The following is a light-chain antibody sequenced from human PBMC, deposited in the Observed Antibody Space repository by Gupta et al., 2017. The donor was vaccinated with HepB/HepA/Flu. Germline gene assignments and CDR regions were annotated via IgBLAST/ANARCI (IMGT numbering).Light chain of an antibody. Sequence: QSALTQPPSVSVSPGQAVTISCTGTSSDVGTYNRVSWYQQPPGTAPRLMIYEVSTRPSGVPDRFSGSKSGYTASLTISGRQAEDEADYYCTSYTTSSTSVFGAGTKVTVL. CDR3: TSYTTSSTSV. J-gene: IGLJ1*01. CDR2: EVS. CDR1: SSDVGTYNR. V-gene: IGLV2-18*02.